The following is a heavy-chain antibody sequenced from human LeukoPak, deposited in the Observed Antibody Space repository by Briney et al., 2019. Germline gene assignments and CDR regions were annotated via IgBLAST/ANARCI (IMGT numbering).Heavy chain of an antibody. J-gene: IGHJ5*02. CDR2: IKEDGSEK. D-gene: IGHD1-1*01. CDR1: GFIFSSSW. Sequence: TGGSLRLSCGASGFIFSSSWMSWVRQAPGKGLEWVAKIKEDGSEKSYVDSVKGRFTISRDNAKNSLYLQMNSLRAEDTAVYYCVRVGWLEGLTNWFDPWGQGTLVTVSS. CDR3: VRVGWLEGLTNWFDP. V-gene: IGHV3-7*01.